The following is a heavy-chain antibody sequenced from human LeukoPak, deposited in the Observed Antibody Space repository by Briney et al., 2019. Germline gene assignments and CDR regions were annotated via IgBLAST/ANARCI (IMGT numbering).Heavy chain of an antibody. CDR3: ARAKRDSSVDY. J-gene: IGHJ4*02. CDR1: GGSISSYY. D-gene: IGHD3-22*01. V-gene: IGHV4-59*01. CDR2: IYYSGST. Sequence: PSETLSLTCTVSGGSISSYYWSWIRQPPGKGLEWIGYIYYSGSTNYNPSLKSRVTISVDTSKNQFSLKLSSVTAADTAVYYCARAKRDSSVDYWGQGTLVTVSS.